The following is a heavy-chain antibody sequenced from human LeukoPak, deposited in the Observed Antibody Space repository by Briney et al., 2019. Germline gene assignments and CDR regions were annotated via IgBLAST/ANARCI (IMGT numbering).Heavy chain of an antibody. CDR2: IYYSGST. CDR3: ARPKGYDSSGYYHIAAFDT. V-gene: IGHV4-59*08. Sequence: SESLSLSCTASGVSISSYYRSWVRQPPGKGLEWVGFIYYSGSTNYNHSLKSRVTISIDNSKNNFSLQLNTVTAAATAVYSCARPKGYDSSGYYHIAAFDTWGQGPMVTVSS. CDR1: GVSISSYY. J-gene: IGHJ3*02. D-gene: IGHD3-22*01.